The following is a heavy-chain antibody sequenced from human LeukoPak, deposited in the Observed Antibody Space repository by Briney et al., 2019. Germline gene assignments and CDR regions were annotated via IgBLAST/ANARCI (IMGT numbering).Heavy chain of an antibody. D-gene: IGHD3-10*01. CDR3: ARGRSSMVRGYYYYYMDV. J-gene: IGHJ6*03. Sequence: PSETLSLTCSVSGDYINSHYWSWIRQPPGKGLEWIGYIYYSGSTNYNPSLKSRVTISVDTSKNQFSLKLSSVTAADTAVYYCARGRSSMVRGYYYYYMDVWGKGTTVTISS. CDR2: IYYSGST. CDR1: GDYINSHY. V-gene: IGHV4-59*11.